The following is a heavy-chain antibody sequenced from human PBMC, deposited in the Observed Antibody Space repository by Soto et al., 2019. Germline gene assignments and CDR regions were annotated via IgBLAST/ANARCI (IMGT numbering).Heavy chain of an antibody. J-gene: IGHJ4*02. CDR3: ARHGSN. Sequence: PSETLSLTFTVSGVSISNSSYYWGWIRRPPGKGLEWIGTIYYSGITYYNPSLKSRVTISVDTSKNQFSLKLTSVTAEDTAVYYCARHGSNWGQGTLVTVPQ. V-gene: IGHV4-39*01. CDR1: GVSISNSSYY. CDR2: IYYSGIT.